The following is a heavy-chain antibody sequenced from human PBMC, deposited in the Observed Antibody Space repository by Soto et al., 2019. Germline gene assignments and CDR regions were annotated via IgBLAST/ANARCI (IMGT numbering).Heavy chain of an antibody. CDR2: IIPICGST. CDR1: GGTFSSYA. V-gene: IGHV1-69*05. D-gene: IGHD2-2*01. CDR3: ALGGDIVVVPAEGKRNWFDP. J-gene: IGHJ5*02. Sequence: GASVKVSCKASGGTFSSYAISWVRQAPGQGLEWMGGIIPICGSTNYAQKFQGRVTMTRDKSTSTAYMELSSLRSEDTAVYYCALGGDIVVVPAEGKRNWFDPWGQGTLVTVSS.